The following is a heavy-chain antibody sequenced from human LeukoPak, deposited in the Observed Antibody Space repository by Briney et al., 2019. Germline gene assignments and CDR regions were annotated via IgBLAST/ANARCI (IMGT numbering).Heavy chain of an antibody. J-gene: IGHJ6*02. Sequence: SVTLSLTCTVSGGSISSGSYYWSWIRQPAGKGLEWIGRIYTSGSTNYNPSLKSRVTISVDTSKNQFSLKLSSVTAADTAVYYCARGGRDFWSGYYGKYYYYGMDVWGQGTTVTVSS. V-gene: IGHV4-61*02. CDR1: GGSISSGSYY. D-gene: IGHD3-3*01. CDR2: IYTSGST. CDR3: ARGGRDFWSGYYGKYYYYGMDV.